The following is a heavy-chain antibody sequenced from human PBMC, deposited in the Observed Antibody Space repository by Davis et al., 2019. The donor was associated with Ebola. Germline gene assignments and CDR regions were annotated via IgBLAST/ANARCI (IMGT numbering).Heavy chain of an antibody. V-gene: IGHV4-59*08. Sequence: GSLRLSCTVSGGSISSYYWSWIRQPPGKGLEWIGYIYYSGSTNYNPSLKSRVTISVDTSKNQFSLKLSSVTAADTAVYYCARPHTLYYYGMDVWGQGTTVTVSS. CDR3: ARPHTLYYYGMDV. J-gene: IGHJ6*02. CDR1: GGSISSYY. CDR2: IYYSGST.